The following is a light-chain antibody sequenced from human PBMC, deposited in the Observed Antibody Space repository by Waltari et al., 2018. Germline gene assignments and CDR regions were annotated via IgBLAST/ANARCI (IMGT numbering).Light chain of an antibody. V-gene: IGKV3-15*01. CDR1: QSISTK. Sequence: IVMTQSPATLSVSPGERATLSCRASQSISTKLAWFQEKPGQAPRLLIYGASTRATGVPARFSGSGSGTYFTLVISSLQSEDFAVYYCQQYDKWLRYSFGQGTKLEIK. CDR2: GAS. J-gene: IGKJ2*01. CDR3: QQYDKWLRYS.